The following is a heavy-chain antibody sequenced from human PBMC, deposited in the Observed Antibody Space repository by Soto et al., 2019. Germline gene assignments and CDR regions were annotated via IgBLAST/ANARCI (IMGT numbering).Heavy chain of an antibody. J-gene: IGHJ6*02. CDR1: GFTFSSYA. CDR2: ISYDGSNK. V-gene: IGHV3-30-3*01. D-gene: IGHD6-6*01. CDR3: ARDRSRSIAAPRGMDV. Sequence: SLRLSCAASGFTFSSYAMHWVRQAPGKGLEWVAVISYDGSNKYYADSVKGRFTISRDNSKNTLYLQMNSLRAEDTAVYYCARDRSRSIAAPRGMDVWGQGTTVTVSS.